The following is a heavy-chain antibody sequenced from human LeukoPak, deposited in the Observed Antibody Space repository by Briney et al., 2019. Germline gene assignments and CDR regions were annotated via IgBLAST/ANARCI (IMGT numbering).Heavy chain of an antibody. D-gene: IGHD6-19*01. V-gene: IGHV4-39*01. J-gene: IGHJ4*02. CDR3: ARHPSSGWPFFDY. Sequence: SETLSLTCTVSGGSISSSSYYWGWIRQPRGKGLEWIGSIYYSGSGRTYYNPSLKSRVTISVDTSKNQFSLKLSSVTVADTAVFYCARHPSSGWPFFDYWGQGTLVTVSS. CDR2: IYYSGSGRT. CDR1: GGSISSSSYY.